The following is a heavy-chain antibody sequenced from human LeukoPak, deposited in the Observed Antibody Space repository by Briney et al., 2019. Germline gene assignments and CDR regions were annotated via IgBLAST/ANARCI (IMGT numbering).Heavy chain of an antibody. V-gene: IGHV4-34*01. J-gene: IGHJ3*02. CDR3: ARGGYSYGFKAFDI. CDR1: GGSFSGYY. Sequence: PSETLSLTCAVYGGSFSGYYWGWIRQPPGKGLEWIGEINHSGSTNYNPSLKSRVTISVDTSKNQSSLRLSSVTAADTAVYYCARGGYSYGFKAFDIWGQGTKVTVSS. CDR2: INHSGST. D-gene: IGHD5-18*01.